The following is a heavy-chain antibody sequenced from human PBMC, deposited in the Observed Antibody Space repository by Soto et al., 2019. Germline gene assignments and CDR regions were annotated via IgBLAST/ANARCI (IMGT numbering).Heavy chain of an antibody. V-gene: IGHV4-59*01. CDR2: VYYSGST. CDR3: ARGRTVRNYADDSSDYFYFFDY. CDR1: GDSISTFY. D-gene: IGHD3-22*01. Sequence: TLSLTCTVSGDSISTFYWGWMRQSPGKELEWIGYVYYSGSTNYNPSLKSRVTISVDRSKNQFSLKLTSANAADTAVYYCARGRTVRNYADDSSDYFYFFDYWGQGTQVTVSS. J-gene: IGHJ4*02.